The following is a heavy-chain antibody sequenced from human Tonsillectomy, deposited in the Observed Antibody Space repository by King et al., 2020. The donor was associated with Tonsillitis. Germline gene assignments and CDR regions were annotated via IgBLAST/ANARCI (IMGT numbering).Heavy chain of an antibody. CDR1: GYTFTGYY. CDR2: INPYSGGT. D-gene: IGHD1-26*01. CDR3: ARAGSESRPDGAFDI. J-gene: IGHJ3*02. V-gene: IGHV1-2*02. Sequence: VQLVQSGAEVKKPGASVKVSCKASGYTFTGYYMHWVRQAPGEGLEWMGWINPYSGGTNYTQKFQGRVTMTRDTSISTAYMELSRLRSDDTAVYYCARAGSESRPDGAFDIWGQGTMVTVSS.